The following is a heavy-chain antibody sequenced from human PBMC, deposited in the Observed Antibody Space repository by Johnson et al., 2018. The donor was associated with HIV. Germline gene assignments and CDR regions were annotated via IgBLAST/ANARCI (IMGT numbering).Heavy chain of an antibody. J-gene: IGHJ3*02. V-gene: IGHV3-NL1*01. Sequence: QVQLVESGGVVVQPGGSLRLSCAASGFTFSSYGMHWVRQAPGKGLEWVAVIYSGGGTYYEDSVKGRFTISRDNSKNTLYLQMNSLRPQDTAVYYCARTRQGAFDSWGQGTMVTVSS. CDR3: ARTRQGAFDS. CDR2: IYSGGGT. D-gene: IGHD1-14*01. CDR1: GFTFSSYG.